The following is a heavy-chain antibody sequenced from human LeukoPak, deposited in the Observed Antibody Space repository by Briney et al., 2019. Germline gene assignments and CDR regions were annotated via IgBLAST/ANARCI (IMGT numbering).Heavy chain of an antibody. Sequence: EASVKVSCKASGGTFSSYVISWVRQAPGQGLEWMGGIIPVFGTANYAQKFQGRVTITADESTSTAYMELSSLRSEDTAVYYCARAPGYLSYPDYWGQGTLVTVSS. CDR1: GGTFSSYV. D-gene: IGHD3-9*01. J-gene: IGHJ4*02. CDR3: ARAPGYLSYPDY. CDR2: IIPVFGTA. V-gene: IGHV1-69*13.